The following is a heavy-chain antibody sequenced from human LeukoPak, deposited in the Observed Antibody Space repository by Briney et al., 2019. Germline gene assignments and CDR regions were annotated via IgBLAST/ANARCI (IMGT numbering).Heavy chain of an antibody. CDR1: GFTFNTYA. J-gene: IGHJ4*02. CDR2: ISGSGDTT. V-gene: IGHV3-23*01. D-gene: IGHD1-14*01. Sequence: GGSLRLSCTASGFTFNTYAMNWVRQAPGKGLEWVSAISGSGDTTKCADSLKGRFTISRDNSKNTLYLQMNSLRAEDTAIHYCAKGLWHSISAGDYWGQGTLVTVSS. CDR3: AKGLWHSISAGDY.